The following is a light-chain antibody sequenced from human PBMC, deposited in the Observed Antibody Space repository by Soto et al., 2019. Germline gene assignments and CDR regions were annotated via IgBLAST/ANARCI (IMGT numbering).Light chain of an antibody. CDR1: QSISSY. CDR2: TAS. Sequence: DIRMTQSPSSLSASVGDRVTITCRASQSISSYLSWYQQKPGKAPKLLIYTASTLQSGVPSRFSGSESETDFTLTISSLQPEDFATYYCQQSYSTPTFGQGTKV. V-gene: IGKV1-39*01. J-gene: IGKJ1*01. CDR3: QQSYSTPT.